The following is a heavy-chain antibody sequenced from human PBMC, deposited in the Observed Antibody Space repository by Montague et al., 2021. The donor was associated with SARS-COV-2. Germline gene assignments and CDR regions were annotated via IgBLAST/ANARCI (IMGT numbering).Heavy chain of an antibody. V-gene: IGHV4-4*07. CDR2: IYNSGGT. Sequence: SETLSLTCTVSGGSISGYYWSWFRQSAGKGLEWIGRIYNSGGTSYNPSLKSRVTTSVDTSKNQFSLKLSSVTAADTAVYYCVRDQGRSNWNYPDYWGQGTLVTVSS. CDR3: VRDQGRSNWNYPDY. J-gene: IGHJ4*02. D-gene: IGHD1-20*01. CDR1: GGSISGYY.